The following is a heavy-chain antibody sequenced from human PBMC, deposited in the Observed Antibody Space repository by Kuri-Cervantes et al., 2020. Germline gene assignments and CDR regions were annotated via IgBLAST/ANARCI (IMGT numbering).Heavy chain of an antibody. CDR2: IYSGGST. CDR3: ARDYYDSSGYFLTAEHWFDP. J-gene: IGHJ5*02. V-gene: IGHV3-53*01. CDR1: EIIVRTNY. D-gene: IGHD3-22*01. Sequence: GESLKISCAVSEIIVRTNYKSWVRQAPGKGLEWGSVIYSGGSTVYADSVKGRFTISRDNSKNTLYLQMNSLRDKDTAVYYCARDYYDSSGYFLTAEHWFDPWGQGTLVTVSS.